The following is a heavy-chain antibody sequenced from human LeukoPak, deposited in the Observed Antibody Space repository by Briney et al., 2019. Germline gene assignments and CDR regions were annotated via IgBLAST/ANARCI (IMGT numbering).Heavy chain of an antibody. D-gene: IGHD2-15*01. V-gene: IGHV4-59*12. CDR3: ARELVGECSGGSCSFRGDWYFDL. CDR2: IFYSGST. CDR1: GDSITSYC. J-gene: IGHJ2*01. Sequence: SETLSLTCTVSGDSITSYCWSWIRQPPGKGLEWVGYIFYSGSTYYNPSLKSRVTISVDTSKNQFSLKLSSVTAADTAVYYCARELVGECSGGSCSFRGDWYFDLWGRAPWSLSPQ.